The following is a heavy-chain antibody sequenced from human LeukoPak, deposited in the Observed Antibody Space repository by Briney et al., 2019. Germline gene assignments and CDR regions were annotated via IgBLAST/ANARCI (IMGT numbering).Heavy chain of an antibody. CDR1: GGTFSSYA. J-gene: IGHJ3*02. Sequence: GSSVKVSCKASGGTFSSYAISWVRQAPGQGLEWMGRIIPIFGIANYAQKFQGRVTITTDESTSTAYMELSSLRSEDTAVYYCARGPWGVIGAFDIWGQGTMVTVSS. V-gene: IGHV1-69*05. D-gene: IGHD3-16*02. CDR2: IIPIFGIA. CDR3: ARGPWGVIGAFDI.